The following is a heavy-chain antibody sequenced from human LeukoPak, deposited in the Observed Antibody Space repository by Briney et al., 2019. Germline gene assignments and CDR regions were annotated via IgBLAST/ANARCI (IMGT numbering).Heavy chain of an antibody. CDR1: RYDINSVYY. CDR3: ARAGGYYGSGSFLDY. J-gene: IGHJ4*02. D-gene: IGHD3-10*01. V-gene: IGHV4-38-2*02. CDR2: IYHSGST. Sequence: SETLSLTCTVSRYDINSVYYWGWIRQPPGKGLEWIGSIYHSGSTYYNASLKSRVTISMDTSRNKFSLNLNSVTAADAAVYYCARAGGYYGSGSFLDYWGQGLLVTVSS.